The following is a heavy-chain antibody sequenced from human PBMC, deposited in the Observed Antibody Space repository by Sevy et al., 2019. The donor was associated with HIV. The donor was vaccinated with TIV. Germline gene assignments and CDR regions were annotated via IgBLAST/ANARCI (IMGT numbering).Heavy chain of an antibody. CDR2: INPNSGGT. D-gene: IGHD3-10*01. CDR1: GYTFTGYY. CDR3: ARDAVAVVRGVMISGGMDV. V-gene: IGHV1-2*02. Sequence: ASVKVSCKASGYTFTGYYMHWVRQAPGQGLEWMGWINPNSGGTNYAQKFQGRVTMTRDTSISTAYMELSRLRSDDTAVYYCARDAVAVVRGVMISGGMDVWGQGTKVTVSS. J-gene: IGHJ6*02.